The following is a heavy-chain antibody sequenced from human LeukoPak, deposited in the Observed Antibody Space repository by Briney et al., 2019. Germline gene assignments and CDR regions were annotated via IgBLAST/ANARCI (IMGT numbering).Heavy chain of an antibody. Sequence: GESLKISCQGSGYSITTYWIGWVRQKPGKGLEWLASIYPGDSDTTYNPSFQGQVTISVDKSISTAYLQWSSLRASDTAMYYCTTMRELEFEEYYFDSWGQGTLVTVSS. CDR2: IYPGDSDT. D-gene: IGHD1-1*01. CDR3: TTMRELEFEEYYFDS. J-gene: IGHJ4*02. CDR1: GYSITTYW. V-gene: IGHV5-51*01.